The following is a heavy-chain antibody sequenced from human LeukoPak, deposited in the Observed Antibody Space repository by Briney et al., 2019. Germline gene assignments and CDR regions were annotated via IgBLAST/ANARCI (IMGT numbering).Heavy chain of an antibody. CDR3: VRHMVRGIVVNEYFQH. CDR2: ISSNGGST. CDR1: GFTFSSYA. V-gene: IGHV3-64D*06. Sequence: GGSLRLSCSASGFTFSSYAMHWVRQAPGKGLEYVSAISSNGGSTYYADSVKGRFTISRVNSKNTLYLQMSSLRAEDTAVYYCVRHMVRGIVVNEYFQHWGQGTLVTVSS. J-gene: IGHJ1*01. D-gene: IGHD3-10*01.